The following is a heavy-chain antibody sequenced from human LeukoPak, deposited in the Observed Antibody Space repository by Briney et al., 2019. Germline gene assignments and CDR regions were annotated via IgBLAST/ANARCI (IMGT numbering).Heavy chain of an antibody. CDR2: INHSGST. D-gene: IGHD3-10*01. CDR3: ARQSRGSGSYYNY. CDR1: GGSFSGYY. J-gene: IGHJ4*02. Sequence: PSETLSLTCAVYGGSFSGYYWSWIRQPPGKGLEWIGEINHSGSTNYNPSLKSRVTISVDTSKNQFSLKLSSVTAADTAVYYCARQSRGSGSYYNYWGQGTLVTVSS. V-gene: IGHV4-34*01.